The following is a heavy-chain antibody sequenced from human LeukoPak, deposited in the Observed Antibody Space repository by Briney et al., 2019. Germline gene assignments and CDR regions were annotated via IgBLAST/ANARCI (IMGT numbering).Heavy chain of an antibody. D-gene: IGHD5-18*01. Sequence: GGSLRLSWAASGFTFSSYAMSWVRQAPGKGLEWVSAISGSGGSTYYADSVKGRFTISRDNSKNTLYLQMNSLRAEDTAVYYCANRKPLDTVPFDYWGQGTLVTVSS. CDR2: ISGSGGST. V-gene: IGHV3-23*01. J-gene: IGHJ4*02. CDR3: ANRKPLDTVPFDY. CDR1: GFTFSSYA.